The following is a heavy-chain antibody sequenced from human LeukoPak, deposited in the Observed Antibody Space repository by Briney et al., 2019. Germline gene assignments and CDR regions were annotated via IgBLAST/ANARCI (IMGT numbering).Heavy chain of an antibody. CDR2: IGISSGNT. CDR3: ARDYKYAFDN. Sequence: GGSLRLSCAASGFRFSDYSMNWVRQAPGKGLEWISYIGISSGNTNYADSVKSRFTISGDKAKNSLYLQMNSLRVEDTAVYYCARDYKYAFDNWGQGTLVTVSS. CDR1: GFRFSDYS. J-gene: IGHJ4*02. V-gene: IGHV3-48*01. D-gene: IGHD5-24*01.